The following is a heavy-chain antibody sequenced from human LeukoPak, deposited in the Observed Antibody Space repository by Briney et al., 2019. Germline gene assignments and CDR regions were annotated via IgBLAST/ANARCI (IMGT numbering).Heavy chain of an antibody. CDR1: GFTFSNHG. D-gene: IGHD3-9*01. J-gene: IGHJ4*02. CDR3: ASLGGYFDWLSQFDY. Sequence: PGGSLRLSCAASGFTFSNHGMHWVRQAPGKGLEWVSSISSSSSYIYYADSVKGRFTISRDNAKDSLYLQMNSLRAEDTAVYYCASLGGYFDWLSQFDYWGQGTLVTVSS. V-gene: IGHV3-21*01. CDR2: ISSSSSYI.